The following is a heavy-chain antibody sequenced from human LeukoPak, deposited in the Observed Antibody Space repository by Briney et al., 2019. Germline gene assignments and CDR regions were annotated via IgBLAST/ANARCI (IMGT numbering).Heavy chain of an antibody. CDR1: GFTFSGSA. Sequence: GGSLRLSCATSGFTFSGSAMHWVRQASGKGLEWVGRIRSKANTYATAYAASVKGRFTISRDDSKNTAYLQMNSLKTEDTAVYYCTSSGYVWDYFDYWGQGTLVTVSS. CDR3: TSSGYVWDYFDY. J-gene: IGHJ4*02. CDR2: IRSKANTYAT. D-gene: IGHD5-12*01. V-gene: IGHV3-73*01.